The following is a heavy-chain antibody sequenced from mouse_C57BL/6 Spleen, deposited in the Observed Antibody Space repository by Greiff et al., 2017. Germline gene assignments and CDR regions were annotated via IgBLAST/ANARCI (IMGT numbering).Heavy chain of an antibody. Sequence: VKLMESGPELVKPGASVKISCKASGYAFSSSWMNWVKQRPGKGLEWIGRIYPGDGDTNYNGKFKGKATLTADKSSSTAYMQLSSLTSEDSAVYFCARSGSTMVTTGAMDYWGQGTSVTVSS. CDR3: ARSGSTMVTTGAMDY. D-gene: IGHD2-2*01. J-gene: IGHJ4*01. V-gene: IGHV1-82*01. CDR2: IYPGDGDT. CDR1: GYAFSSSW.